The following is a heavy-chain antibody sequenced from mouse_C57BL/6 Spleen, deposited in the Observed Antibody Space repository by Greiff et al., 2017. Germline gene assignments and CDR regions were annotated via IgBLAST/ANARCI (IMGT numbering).Heavy chain of an antibody. D-gene: IGHD1-1*01. CDR1: GFTFSSYA. V-gene: IGHV5-4*01. Sequence: EVHLVESGGGLVKPGGSLKLSCAASGFTFSSYAMSWVRQTPEKRLEWVATISDGGSYTYYPDNVKGRFTISRDNAKNNLYLQMSHLKSEDTAMYYCARDDYYGSSSAWFAYWGQGTLVTVSA. CDR3: ARDDYYGSSSAWFAY. CDR2: ISDGGSYT. J-gene: IGHJ3*01.